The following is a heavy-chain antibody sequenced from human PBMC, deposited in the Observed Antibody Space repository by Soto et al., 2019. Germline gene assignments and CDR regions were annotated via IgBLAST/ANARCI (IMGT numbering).Heavy chain of an antibody. CDR1: GYSFSTHG. J-gene: IGHJ5*02. Sequence: QVQLVQSGAEVKKPGASVRVSCKASGYSFSTHGVSWVRQAPGQGLEWMGWTSAYSGSTNYSQKLEGRVTMTTDTSTSTAYMELRSLRFDDTAVYYCARANYRSWFDPWGQGTLVTVSS. D-gene: IGHD3-16*02. V-gene: IGHV1-18*01. CDR3: ARANYRSWFDP. CDR2: TSAYSGST.